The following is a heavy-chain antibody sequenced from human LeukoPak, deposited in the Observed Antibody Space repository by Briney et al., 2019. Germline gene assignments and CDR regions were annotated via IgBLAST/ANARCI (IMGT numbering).Heavy chain of an antibody. Sequence: GGSLRLSCEGSGFSFSNYGMSWVRQPPGKGLEWVSAVSGSGDSTYYADSVKGRFTISRDNAKNSLYLQMNSLRAEDTAVYYCAKAGSSGYYYVFDYWGQGTLVTVSS. CDR3: AKAGSSGYYYVFDY. D-gene: IGHD3-22*01. V-gene: IGHV3-23*01. CDR1: GFSFSNYG. CDR2: VSGSGDST. J-gene: IGHJ4*02.